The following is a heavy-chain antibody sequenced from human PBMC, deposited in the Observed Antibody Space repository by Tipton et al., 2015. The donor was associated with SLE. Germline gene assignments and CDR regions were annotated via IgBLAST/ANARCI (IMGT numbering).Heavy chain of an antibody. Sequence: GSLRPSCAASGFTFSSYWMHWVRQAPGKGLVWVSRINSDGSSTSYADSVKGRFTISRDNAKNTLYLQMNSLRAEDTAVYYCARLPISGYSSGWYYFDYWGQGTLVTVSS. V-gene: IGHV3-74*01. CDR2: INSDGSST. D-gene: IGHD6-19*01. CDR3: ARLPISGYSSGWYYFDY. J-gene: IGHJ4*02. CDR1: GFTFSSYW.